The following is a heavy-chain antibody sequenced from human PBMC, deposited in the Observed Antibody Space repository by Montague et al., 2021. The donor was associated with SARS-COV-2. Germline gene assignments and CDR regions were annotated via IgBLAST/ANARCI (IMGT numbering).Heavy chain of an antibody. CDR2: IYYSGST. J-gene: IGHJ6*04. CDR3: ARRVTGTTVHYYYYGMDV. V-gene: IGHV4-39*01. Sequence: SETLSLTCTVSGGSISSSSYYWGWIRQPPGKGLEWIGSIYYSGSTYYNPSLKSRVTISVDTSKNQFSLKLSSVTAADTAVYYCARRVTGTTVHYYYYGMDVWGKGTTATVPS. D-gene: IGHD1-20*01. CDR1: GGSISSSSYY.